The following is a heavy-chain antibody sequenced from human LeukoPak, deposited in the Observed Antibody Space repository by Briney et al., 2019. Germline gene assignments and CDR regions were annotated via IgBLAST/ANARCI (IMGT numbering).Heavy chain of an antibody. Sequence: PSGTLSLTCTVSGGSISSYYWSWIRQPAGKGLEWIGRIYTSGSTNYNPSLKSRVTMSVDTSKNQFSLKLSSVTAADTAVYYCARDFGYPSGLRPFDYWGQGTLVTVSS. D-gene: IGHD3-22*01. CDR2: IYTSGST. CDR1: GGSISSYY. V-gene: IGHV4-4*07. CDR3: ARDFGYPSGLRPFDY. J-gene: IGHJ4*02.